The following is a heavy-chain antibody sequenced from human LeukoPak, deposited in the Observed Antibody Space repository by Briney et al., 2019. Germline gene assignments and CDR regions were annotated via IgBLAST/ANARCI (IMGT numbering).Heavy chain of an antibody. CDR1: GFIFSSYW. CDR3: ARDEV. Sequence: GGSLRLSCAASGFIFSSYWMSWVRHAPGQELKWVANIKQDGSAKAYVDSVQGPFTISTANATTSLYLQMNSLRAEDTAVYYCARDEVWGQGTLVAVSS. J-gene: IGHJ4*02. V-gene: IGHV3-7*01. CDR2: IKQDGSAK.